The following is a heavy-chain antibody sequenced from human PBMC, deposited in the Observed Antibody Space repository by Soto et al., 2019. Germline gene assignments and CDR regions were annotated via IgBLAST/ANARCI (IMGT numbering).Heavy chain of an antibody. CDR1: GFTVSSNY. V-gene: IGHV3-53*02. CDR2: IYSGGST. J-gene: IGHJ5*02. CDR3: ARDLGAAGTLWFDP. D-gene: IGHD6-13*01. Sequence: EVQLVETGGGLIQPGGSLRLSCAASGFTVSSNYMSWVRQAPGKGLEWVSVIYSGGSTYYADSVKGRFTISRDKSKNTLYLQMDSLRAEDTAVYYCARDLGAAGTLWFDPWGQGTLVTVSS.